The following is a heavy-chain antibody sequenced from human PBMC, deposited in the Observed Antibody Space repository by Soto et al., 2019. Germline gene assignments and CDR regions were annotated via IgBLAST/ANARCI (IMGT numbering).Heavy chain of an antibody. J-gene: IGHJ4*02. CDR2: IYFGGTT. CDR3: ARQAYESSDYFDY. V-gene: IGHV4-59*08. D-gene: IGHD3-22*01. CDR1: GVSISSYY. Sequence: SETLSLTCTVSGVSISSYYWAWIRQPPGKGLEWVGYIYFGGTTSYNPSLKSRVTISVDTSNSQFSLRLSSVTAADTAVYYCARQAYESSDYFDYWGQGTLVTVSS.